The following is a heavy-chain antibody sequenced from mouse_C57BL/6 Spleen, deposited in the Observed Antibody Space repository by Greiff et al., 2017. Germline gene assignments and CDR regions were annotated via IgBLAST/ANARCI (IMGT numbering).Heavy chain of an antibody. CDR1: GFTFSSYA. CDR2: ISSGGDYI. J-gene: IGHJ4*01. V-gene: IGHV5-9-1*02. Sequence: EVKLVESGEGLVKPGGSLKLSCAASGFTFSSYAMSWVRPTPEKRLEWVAYISSGGDYIYYADTVTGRFTISRDNARNTLYLQMSSLKSEDTAMYYCTRDNGENYAMDYWGQGTSVTVSS. CDR3: TRDNGENYAMDY.